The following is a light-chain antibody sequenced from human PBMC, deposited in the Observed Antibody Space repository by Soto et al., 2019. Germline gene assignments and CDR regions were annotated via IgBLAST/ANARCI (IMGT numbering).Light chain of an antibody. CDR3: QQSHSTPLT. J-gene: IGKJ4*01. Sequence: DIRVIQSPSSLSASVGDRVTITCRASLRISKYLNWYQQEPGKAPKLLIFGASTLQSGVPSRFSGSWSGTEFTLAITSLQPEDSATYYCQQSHSTPLTFGGGTKVEI. CDR1: LRISKY. CDR2: GAS. V-gene: IGKV1-39*01.